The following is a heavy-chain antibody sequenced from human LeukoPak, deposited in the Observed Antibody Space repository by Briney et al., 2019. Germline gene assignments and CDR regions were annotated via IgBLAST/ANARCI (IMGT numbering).Heavy chain of an antibody. CDR1: GYTFTNYY. J-gene: IGHJ4*02. CDR2: INPSGGGT. CDR3: AREIGPRQLHLWGSAFDY. Sequence: GASVEVSCKASGYTFTNYYMHWVRQAPGQGLEWMGIINPSGGGTSYAQKFQGRLTMTRDTSTTTVYMELSSLRSEDTAMYYCAREIGPRQLHLWGSAFDYWGQGTLVTVSS. V-gene: IGHV1-46*01. D-gene: IGHD5-18*01.